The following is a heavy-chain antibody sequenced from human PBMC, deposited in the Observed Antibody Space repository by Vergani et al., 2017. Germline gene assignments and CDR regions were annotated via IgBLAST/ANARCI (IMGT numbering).Heavy chain of an antibody. Sequence: QVQLQQWGAGLLKPSETLSLTCAVYGGSFSGYYWSWIRQPPGKGLEWIGEINHSGSTNYNPSLKSRVTISVDTSKNQFSLKLSSVTAADTAVYYCARDYYYDSSGYTNYWGQGTLVTVSS. CDR1: GGSFSGYY. CDR3: ARDYYYDSSGYTNY. J-gene: IGHJ4*02. CDR2: INHSGST. V-gene: IGHV4-34*01. D-gene: IGHD3-22*01.